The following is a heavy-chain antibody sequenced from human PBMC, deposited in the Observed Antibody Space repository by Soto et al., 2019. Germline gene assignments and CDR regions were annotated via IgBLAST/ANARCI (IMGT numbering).Heavy chain of an antibody. Sequence: EVQLVQSGAEVKKPGESLRISCQGSGYSCTRYWISWVRQMPGKGLEWMGRIDPSDSYTNYSPSFQGHVTISADKSISTAYLQWSSLKASDSAMYYCARLQAAAGDNDLTFDYWGQGTLVTVSS. V-gene: IGHV5-10-1*01. CDR2: IDPSDSYT. CDR1: GYSCTRYW. CDR3: ARLQAAAGDNDLTFDY. D-gene: IGHD6-13*01. J-gene: IGHJ4*02.